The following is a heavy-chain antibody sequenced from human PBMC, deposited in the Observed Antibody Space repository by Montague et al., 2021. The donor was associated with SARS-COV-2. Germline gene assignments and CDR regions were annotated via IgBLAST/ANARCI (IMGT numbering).Heavy chain of an antibody. CDR2: IYYSGST. CDR3: ARDGHTAASPAAYYGMDV. Sequence: SETLSLTCTVSGGSISSYYWSWIRQPPGKGLEWIGYIYYSGSTNYNPSLKSRVTISVDTSKNQFSLNLSSVTAADTAVYYCARDGHTAASPAAYYGMDVWGQGTTVTVSS. J-gene: IGHJ6*02. CDR1: GGSISSYY. V-gene: IGHV4-59*01. D-gene: IGHD6-25*01.